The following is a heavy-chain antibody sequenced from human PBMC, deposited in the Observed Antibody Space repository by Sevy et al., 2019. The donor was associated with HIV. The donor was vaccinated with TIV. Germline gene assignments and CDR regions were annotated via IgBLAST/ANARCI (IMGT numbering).Heavy chain of an antibody. CDR2: INHSGST. Sequence: SETLSLTCAVYGGSFSGYYWSWIRQPPGKGLEWIGEINHSGSTNYNPSLKSRVTISVDTSTNQFSLKLSSVTAADTAVYYCARARVYYDILTGYYPHYFDYWGQGTLVTVSS. V-gene: IGHV4-34*01. D-gene: IGHD3-9*01. CDR1: GGSFSGYY. J-gene: IGHJ4*02. CDR3: ARARVYYDILTGYYPHYFDY.